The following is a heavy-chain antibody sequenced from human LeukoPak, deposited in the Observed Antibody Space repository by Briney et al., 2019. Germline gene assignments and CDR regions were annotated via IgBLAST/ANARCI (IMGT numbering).Heavy chain of an antibody. CDR3: ARGAATVTKLFDY. CDR2: ISSSSSYI. J-gene: IGHJ4*02. D-gene: IGHD4-17*01. V-gene: IGHV3-21*01. CDR1: GFTFSSYS. Sequence: PGGSLRLSCAASGFTFSSYSMNWVRQAPGKGLEWVSSISSSSSYIYYADSVKGRFTISRDNAKNSLYLQMNSLRAEDTAVYYCARGAATVTKLFDYWGQGTLVTVSS.